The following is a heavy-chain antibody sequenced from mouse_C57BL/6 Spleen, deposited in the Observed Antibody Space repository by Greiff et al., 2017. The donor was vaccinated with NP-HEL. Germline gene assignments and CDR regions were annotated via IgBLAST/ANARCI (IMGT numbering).Heavy chain of an antibody. D-gene: IGHD3-3*01. V-gene: IGHV1-15*01. Sequence: QVQLQQSGAELVRPGASVTLSCKASGYTFTDYEMHWVKQTPVHGLEWIGAIDPETGGTAYNQKFKGKAILTADKSSSTAYMELRSLTSEDSAVYYCTRRGARVHFGYWGHGTTLTVSS. CDR3: TRRGARVHFGY. CDR1: GYTFTDYE. J-gene: IGHJ2*01. CDR2: IDPETGGT.